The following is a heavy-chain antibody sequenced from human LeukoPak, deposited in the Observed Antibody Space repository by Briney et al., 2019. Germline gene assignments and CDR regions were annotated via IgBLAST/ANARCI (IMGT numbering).Heavy chain of an antibody. J-gene: IGHJ2*01. CDR2: INHSGST. V-gene: IGHV4-34*01. Sequence: SETLSLTCAVYGGSFSGYYWSWIRQPPGKGLEWIGEINHSGSTNYNPSLKSRVTISVDTSKTPFSLKLSSVPAADTAVYYCARGSRYSGYRLRAWYFDLWGRGTLVTVSS. CDR1: GGSFSGYY. D-gene: IGHD5-12*01. CDR3: ARGSRYSGYRLRAWYFDL.